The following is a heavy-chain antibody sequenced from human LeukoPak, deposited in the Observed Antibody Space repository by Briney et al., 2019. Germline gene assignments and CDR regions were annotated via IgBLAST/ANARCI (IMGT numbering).Heavy chain of an antibody. D-gene: IGHD2-15*01. CDR1: GFTFTNYW. CDR2: IKQDRSEK. V-gene: IGHV3-7*01. Sequence: GGSLRLSCAASGFTFTNYWMSWVRQAPGKGLELVANIKQDRSEKYYVDSVKGRFTISRDNAKNSLYLQMNSLRAEDTAVYYCARVPRVSGGIHWGQGTLVTVSS. J-gene: IGHJ4*02. CDR3: ARVPRVSGGIH.